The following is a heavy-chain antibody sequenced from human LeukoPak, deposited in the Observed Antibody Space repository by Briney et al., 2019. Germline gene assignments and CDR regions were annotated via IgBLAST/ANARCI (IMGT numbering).Heavy chain of an antibody. Sequence: PSETLSFTCAVYGGSFSGYYWSWIRQAPGKGLEWIGEINHSGSTNYNPSLKSRVTISVDTSKNQFSLKLSSVTAADTAVYYCARADYDFWSGYFYWGQGTLVTVSS. CDR3: ARADYDFWSGYFY. D-gene: IGHD3-3*01. CDR1: GGSFSGYY. J-gene: IGHJ4*02. V-gene: IGHV4-34*01. CDR2: INHSGST.